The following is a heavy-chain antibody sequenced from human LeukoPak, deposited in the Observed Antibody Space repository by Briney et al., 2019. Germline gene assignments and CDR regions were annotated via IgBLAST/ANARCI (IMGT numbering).Heavy chain of an antibody. J-gene: IGHJ3*02. Sequence: SETLSLTCTVSGGSISSYYWSWIRQPAGKGLEWIGRIYTSGSTYYNPSLKSRVTISVDTSKNQFSLKLSSVTAADTAVYYCARDQWMITFGGVIAFDAFDIWGQGTMVTVSS. CDR2: IYTSGST. D-gene: IGHD3-16*02. V-gene: IGHV4-4*07. CDR3: ARDQWMITFGGVIAFDAFDI. CDR1: GGSISSYY.